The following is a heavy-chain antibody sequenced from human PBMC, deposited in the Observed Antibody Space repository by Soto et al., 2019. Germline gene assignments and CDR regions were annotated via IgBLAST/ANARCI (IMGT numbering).Heavy chain of an antibody. CDR2: IVPIVGTA. CDR1: GGTFSSYA. Sequence: QVQLVQSGAEVKKPGSSVKVSCKASGGTFSSYAISWVRQAPGQGLEWVGGIVPIVGTANYAQKFQGRVTITADKPTSTAYMELSSLRSEDTAVYYCARRSVDGGGYYYYGMDDWGQGTTVTVSS. D-gene: IGHD6-19*01. V-gene: IGHV1-69*06. CDR3: ARRSVDGGGYYYYGMDD. J-gene: IGHJ6*02.